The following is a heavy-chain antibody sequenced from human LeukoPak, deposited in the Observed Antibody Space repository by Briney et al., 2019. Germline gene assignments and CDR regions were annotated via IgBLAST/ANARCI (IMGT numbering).Heavy chain of an antibody. J-gene: IGHJ4*02. D-gene: IGHD3-10*01. CDR2: IYYTGST. V-gene: IGHV4-39*07. CDR1: GGSISSDTYY. CDR3: AREDGSGSYYRDY. Sequence: SETLSLTCTVSGGSISSDTYYWGWIRQTPGKGLEWIGTIYYTGSTYFNPSLKSRASISLDTSKNQFSLRLNSVTAADTAVYYCAREDGSGSYYRDYWGQGTPVTVSS.